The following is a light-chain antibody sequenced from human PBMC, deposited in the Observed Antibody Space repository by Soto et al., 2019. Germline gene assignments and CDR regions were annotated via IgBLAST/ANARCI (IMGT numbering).Light chain of an antibody. J-gene: IGLJ2*01. CDR1: NIAAKS. CDR3: QVWDSSSDQPV. CDR2: DDR. V-gene: IGLV3-21*02. Sequence: SELTQPPPVSAAPGQTARITCGGNNIAAKSVHWYQQKPGQAPVLVVYDDRDRPSGVPERFSGSDSGNTATLTISRVEAGDAADFWCQVWDSSSDQPVFGGGTKVTVL.